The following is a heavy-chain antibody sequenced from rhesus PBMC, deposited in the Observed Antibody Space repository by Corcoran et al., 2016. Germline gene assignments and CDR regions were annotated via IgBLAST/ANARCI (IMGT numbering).Heavy chain of an antibody. CDR1: AGSISDSYY. CDR2: IYGSGGST. CDR3: ARKAGVIKGTYCDI. J-gene: IGHJ2*01. V-gene: IGHV4-92*01. D-gene: IGHD3-34*01. Sequence: QVQLQESGPGLVKPSETLSLTCTVSAGSISDSYYWNWIRPPPGQGLKWMGRIYGSGGSTSYNPSLKSRVTISKDTSKNQFSLKLSSVTAADTAVYYCARKAGVIKGTYCDIWGPGTPITISS.